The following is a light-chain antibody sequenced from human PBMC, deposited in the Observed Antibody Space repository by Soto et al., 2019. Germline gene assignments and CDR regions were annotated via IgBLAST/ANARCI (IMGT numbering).Light chain of an antibody. J-gene: IGKJ4*01. V-gene: IGKV3-20*01. CDR1: QTVRNNY. CDR2: DAS. CDR3: QQFSSYPLT. Sequence: ECVLTQSPGTLSLSPGERATLSCRASQTVRNNYLAWYQQKPGQAPRLLIYDASSRATGIPDRFSGGGSVTDFTLTISRLEPEDFAVYYCQQFSSYPLTFGGGTKVDIK.